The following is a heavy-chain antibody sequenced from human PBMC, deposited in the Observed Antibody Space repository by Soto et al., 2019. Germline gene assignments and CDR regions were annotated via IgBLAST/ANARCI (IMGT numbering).Heavy chain of an antibody. D-gene: IGHD3-16*01. J-gene: IGHJ3*02. Sequence: GESLKISCKGSVYSFTSYWVGWVRQMPGKGLEWMGIIYPGDSDTRYSPSFQGQVSISADKSISTAYLQWSSLKASDTAMYYCAMRIPRAHPDAFDIWGQRTIVTVSS. V-gene: IGHV5-51*01. CDR1: VYSFTSYW. CDR2: IYPGDSDT. CDR3: AMRIPRAHPDAFDI.